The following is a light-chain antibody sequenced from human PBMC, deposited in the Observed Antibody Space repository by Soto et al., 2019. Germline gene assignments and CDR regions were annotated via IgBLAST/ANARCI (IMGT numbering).Light chain of an antibody. CDR1: SSDIGGFNF. CDR2: EVT. V-gene: IGLV2-11*01. Sequence: QSVLTQPRSVSGSPGQSVTISCTGTSSDIGGFNFVSWYQQYPTKAPKLMIYEVTKRPSGVPYRFSGSKSANTASLTISGLQAEDEGDYYCSSYTTTNTYVFGTGTKVTVL. CDR3: SSYTTTNTYV. J-gene: IGLJ1*01.